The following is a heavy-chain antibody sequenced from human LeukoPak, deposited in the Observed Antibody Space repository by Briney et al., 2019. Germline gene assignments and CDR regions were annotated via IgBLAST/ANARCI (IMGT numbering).Heavy chain of an antibody. CDR1: GYTFTSYY. V-gene: IGHV1-46*01. Sequence: ASVKVSCKASGYTFTSYYMHWVRQAPGQGLEWMGIINPSGGSTSYAQKFQGRVTMTRDTSISTAYMELSRLRSDDTAVYYCARSDSSGYYYAFDIWGQGTMVTVSS. D-gene: IGHD3-22*01. J-gene: IGHJ3*02. CDR3: ARSDSSGYYYAFDI. CDR2: INPSGGST.